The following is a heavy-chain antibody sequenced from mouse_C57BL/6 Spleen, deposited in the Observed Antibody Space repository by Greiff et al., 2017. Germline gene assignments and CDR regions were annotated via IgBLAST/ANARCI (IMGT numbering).Heavy chain of an antibody. J-gene: IGHJ1*03. CDR3: ARRRYYGYFDV. Sequence: VQLQQSGPELVKPGASVKISCKASGYTFTDYYMNWVKQSHGKSLEWIGDINPNNGGTSYNQKFKGKATLTVDKSSSTAYMELRSLTSEDSAVYYCARRRYYGYFDVWGTGTTVTVSS. CDR2: INPNNGGT. CDR1: GYTFTDYY. V-gene: IGHV1-26*01. D-gene: IGHD2-14*01.